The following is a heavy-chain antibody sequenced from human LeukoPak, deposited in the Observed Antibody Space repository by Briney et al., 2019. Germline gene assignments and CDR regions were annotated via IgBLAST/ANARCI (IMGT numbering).Heavy chain of an antibody. J-gene: IGHJ4*02. V-gene: IGHV3-11*01. D-gene: IGHD3-16*02. Sequence: PGGSLRLSCAASGFTFSDYYMSWIRQAPGKGLEWVSYISSSGSTIYYADSVKGRFTISRDNAKNTLYLQMNSLRAEDTAVYYCAKCMPPETYYDYVWGSYRYGATFDYWGQGTLVTVSS. CDR1: GFTFSDYY. CDR2: ISSSGSTI. CDR3: AKCMPPETYYDYVWGSYRYGATFDY.